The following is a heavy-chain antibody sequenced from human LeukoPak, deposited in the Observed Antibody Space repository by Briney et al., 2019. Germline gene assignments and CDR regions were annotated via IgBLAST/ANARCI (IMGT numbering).Heavy chain of an antibody. Sequence: AASVTVSCTASGYTFTSYGISWVRQAPGQGLEWMGWISAYNGNTNYAQKLQGRVTMTTDTSTSTAYMELRSLRSDDTAVYYCARDSIAAPVDYYYGMDVWGQGTTVTVSS. CDR2: ISAYNGNT. D-gene: IGHD6-6*01. J-gene: IGHJ6*02. V-gene: IGHV1-18*01. CDR1: GYTFTSYG. CDR3: ARDSIAAPVDYYYGMDV.